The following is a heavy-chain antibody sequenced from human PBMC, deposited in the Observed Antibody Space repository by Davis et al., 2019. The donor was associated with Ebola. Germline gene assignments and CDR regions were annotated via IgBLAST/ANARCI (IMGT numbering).Heavy chain of an antibody. CDR2: IYSSGST. V-gene: IGHV4-61*02. D-gene: IGHD6-19*01. CDR1: GGSISSGAYY. Sequence: PSETLSLTCIVSGGSISSGAYYWSWIRQSAGKGLEWIGRIYSSGSTNYNPSLKSRVTMSVDTSKNQFSLKLSSVTAADTAVYYCATLPGLGYTSGWSFDYWGRGTLVTVSS. CDR3: ATLPGLGYTSGWSFDY. J-gene: IGHJ4*02.